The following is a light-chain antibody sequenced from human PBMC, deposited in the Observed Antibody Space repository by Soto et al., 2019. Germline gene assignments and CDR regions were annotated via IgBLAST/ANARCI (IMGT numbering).Light chain of an antibody. V-gene: IGKV1-9*01. J-gene: IGKJ1*01. CDR3: QQYYSYPPT. CDR1: QGISSY. Sequence: IQLAQSPSSLSASVGDRVTISCRASQGISSYLGWYQQKPGKAPNLLIYDASTLQSGVPSRFSGSGSGTDFTLTISCLQSEDFATYYCQQYYSYPPTFGQGTKVDI. CDR2: DAS.